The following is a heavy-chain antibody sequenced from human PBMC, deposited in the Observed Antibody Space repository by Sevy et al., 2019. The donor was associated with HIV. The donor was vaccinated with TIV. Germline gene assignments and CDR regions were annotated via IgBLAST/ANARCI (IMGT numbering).Heavy chain of an antibody. D-gene: IGHD6-19*01. CDR2: IWYDGSNK. Sequence: GGSLRLSCAASGFTFSSYGMHWVPQAPGKGLEWVAVIWYDGSNKYYADSVKGRFTISRDNSKNTLYLQMNSLRAEDTAVYYCARGGSRIAVAGENDYWGQGTLVTVSS. CDR3: ARGGSRIAVAGENDY. CDR1: GFTFSSYG. V-gene: IGHV3-33*01. J-gene: IGHJ4*02.